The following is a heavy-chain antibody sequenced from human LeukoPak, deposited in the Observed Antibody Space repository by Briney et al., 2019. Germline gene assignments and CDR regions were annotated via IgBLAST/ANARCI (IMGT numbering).Heavy chain of an antibody. Sequence: GGSLRLSXAASGFTVSSNYMNWVRQAPGKGLEWVSVIYSSGSTYDADSVKGRFTISRDNSKNTLYLQMNSLRAEDTAVYYCARDLYGVSHDYWGQGTLVTVSS. CDR1: GFTVSSNY. J-gene: IGHJ4*02. V-gene: IGHV3-53*01. CDR3: ARDLYGVSHDY. CDR2: IYSSGST. D-gene: IGHD4-17*01.